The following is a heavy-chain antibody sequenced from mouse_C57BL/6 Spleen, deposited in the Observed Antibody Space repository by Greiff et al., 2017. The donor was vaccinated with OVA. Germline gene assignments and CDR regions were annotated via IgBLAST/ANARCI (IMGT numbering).Heavy chain of an antibody. D-gene: IGHD2-3*01. V-gene: IGHV1-39*01. CDR2: INPNYGTT. CDR3: ARAYDPVLFYYFDY. J-gene: IGHJ2*01. Sequence: VHVKQSGPELVKPGASVKISCKASGYSFTDYNMNWVKQSNGKSLEWIGVINPNYGTTSYNQKFKGKATLTVDQSSSTAYMQLNSLTSEDSAVYYCARAYDPVLFYYFDYWGQGTTLTVSS. CDR1: GYSFTDYN.